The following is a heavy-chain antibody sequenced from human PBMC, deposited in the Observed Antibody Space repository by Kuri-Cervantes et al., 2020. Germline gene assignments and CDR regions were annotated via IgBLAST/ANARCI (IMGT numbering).Heavy chain of an antibody. CDR3: ARVHLGLFDY. CDR1: GGSVSSGSYY. CDR2: IYYSGST. V-gene: IGHV4-61*01. J-gene: IGHJ4*02. D-gene: IGHD7-27*01. Sequence: ESLKISCTVSGGSVSSGSYYWSWIRQPPGKGLEWIGYIYYSGSTNYNPSLKSRVTISVDTSKNQFSLKLSSVTAADTAVYYCARVHLGLFDYWGQGTLVTVSS.